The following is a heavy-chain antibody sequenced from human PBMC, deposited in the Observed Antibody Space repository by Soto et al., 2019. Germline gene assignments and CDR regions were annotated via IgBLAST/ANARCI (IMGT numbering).Heavy chain of an antibody. CDR3: ATVSVDVEE. CDR2: IDPKSGGT. Sequence: QLVQSGAEVKKPGASVRVSCKTSGPTFIAYYIHWVRQAPGQGLEWMGWIDPKSGGTTYAQKFLGRDTMTRDTSINTAYMDLNRLTSDDTAVYYCATVSVDVEEWGQGTLVTVSS. CDR1: GPTFIAYY. D-gene: IGHD5-12*01. V-gene: IGHV1-2*02. J-gene: IGHJ4*02.